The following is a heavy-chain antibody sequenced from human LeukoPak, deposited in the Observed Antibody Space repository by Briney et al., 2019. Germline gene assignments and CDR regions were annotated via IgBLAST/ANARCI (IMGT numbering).Heavy chain of an antibody. CDR2: IIPIFGTA. V-gene: IGHV1-69*01. D-gene: IGHD1-26*01. CDR1: GGTFSSYA. CDR3: ARAYECELRTTHFDY. J-gene: IGHJ4*02. Sequence: SVKVSCKASGGTFSSYAISWVRQAPGQGLEWMGGIIPIFGTANYAQKFQGRVTITADESTSTAYMELSSLRSEDTAVYYCARAYECELRTTHFDYWGQGTLVTVSS.